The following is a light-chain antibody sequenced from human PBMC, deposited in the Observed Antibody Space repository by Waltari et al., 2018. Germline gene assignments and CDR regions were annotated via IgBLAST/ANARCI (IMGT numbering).Light chain of an antibody. CDR1: SGSVSTTSY. V-gene: IGLV8-61*01. Sequence: QTVVTQEPSLSVSPGGTVTLTCALTSGSVSTTSYATWYQQTPGQPPRTLVYKGSSRSSGVPDRFSGSVLGNTAALTITGAQADDESNYYCSLHMGSGIWVFGGGTKLTVL. CDR3: SLHMGSGIWV. CDR2: KGS. J-gene: IGLJ3*02.